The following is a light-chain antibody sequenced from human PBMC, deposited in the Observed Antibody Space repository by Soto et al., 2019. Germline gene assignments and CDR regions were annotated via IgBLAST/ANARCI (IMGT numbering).Light chain of an antibody. CDR3: QSYDSSLSRYV. CDR1: SSNFGAGYD. V-gene: IGLV1-40*01. J-gene: IGLJ1*01. Sequence: QSVLTQPPSVSGAPGQRVTISCTGGSSNFGAGYDVHWYQQLPGTVPKLLIHTNTNRPSGVPDRFSGSKSDTSASLAITGLQAEDEADYYCQSYDSSLSRYVFGTGTKVTVL. CDR2: TNT.